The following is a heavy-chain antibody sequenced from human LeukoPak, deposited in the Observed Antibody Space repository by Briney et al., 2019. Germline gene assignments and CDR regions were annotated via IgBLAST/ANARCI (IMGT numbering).Heavy chain of an antibody. D-gene: IGHD3-10*01. CDR3: ARLTMVRGVIIFFRFDR. J-gene: IGHJ5*02. Sequence: SETLSLTCAVYGGSFSGYYWSWIRQPPGKGLEWIGEINHSGSTNYNPSLKSRVTISVDTSKNQFSLKLSSVTAADTAVYYCARLTMVRGVIIFFRFDRWGQGTLVTVSS. V-gene: IGHV4-34*01. CDR1: GGSFSGYY. CDR2: INHSGST.